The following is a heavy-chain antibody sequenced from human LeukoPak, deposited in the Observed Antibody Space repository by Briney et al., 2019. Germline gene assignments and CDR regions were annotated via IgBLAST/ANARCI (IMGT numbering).Heavy chain of an antibody. D-gene: IGHD6-6*01. CDR3: ARGSYSSSSNYYYYMDV. Sequence: PSETLSLTCTVSGGSISSSSYYWGWIRQPPGKGLEWIGSIYYSGSTYYNPSLKSRVTISVDTSKNQFSLKLSSVTAADTAVYYCARGSYSSSSNYYYYMDVWGQGTTVTVSS. CDR2: IYYSGST. V-gene: IGHV4-39*07. J-gene: IGHJ6*03. CDR1: GGSISSSSYY.